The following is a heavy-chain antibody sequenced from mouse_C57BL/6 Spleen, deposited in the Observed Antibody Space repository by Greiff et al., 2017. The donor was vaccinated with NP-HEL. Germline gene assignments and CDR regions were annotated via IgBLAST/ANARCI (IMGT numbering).Heavy chain of an antibody. J-gene: IGHJ4*01. CDR3: ARRERDYAMDY. V-gene: IGHV5-17*01. Sequence: DVHLVESGGGLVKPGGSLKLSCAASGFTFSDYGMHWVRQAPEKGLEWVAYISSGSSTIYYADTVKGRFTISRDNAKNTLFLQMTSLRSEDTAMYYCARRERDYAMDYWGQGTSVTVSS. CDR2: ISSGSSTI. CDR1: GFTFSDYG.